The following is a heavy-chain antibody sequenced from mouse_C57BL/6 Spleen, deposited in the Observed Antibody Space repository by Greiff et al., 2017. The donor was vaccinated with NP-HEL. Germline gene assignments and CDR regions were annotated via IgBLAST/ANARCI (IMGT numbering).Heavy chain of an antibody. V-gene: IGHV1-59*01. Sequence: QVQLQQPGAELVRPGTSVKLSCKASGYTFTSYWMHWVKQRPGQGLEWIGVIDPSDSYTNYNQKFKGKATLTVDTSSSTAYMQLSSLTSEDSAVYYCARGLRYSFDYWGQGTTLTVSS. D-gene: IGHD1-1*01. CDR1: GYTFTSYW. CDR3: ARGLRYSFDY. J-gene: IGHJ2*01. CDR2: IDPSDSYT.